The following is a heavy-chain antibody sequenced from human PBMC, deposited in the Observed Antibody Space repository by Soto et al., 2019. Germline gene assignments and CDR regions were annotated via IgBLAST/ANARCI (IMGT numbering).Heavy chain of an antibody. D-gene: IGHD3-22*01. J-gene: IGHJ4*02. CDR3: PRGEHFFDTIGYAPVFDH. V-gene: IGHV3-30*04. Sequence: ESGGGVVQPGRSLRLSCAASGFTFSNHVMHWVRQAPGKGLEWVAVISNDGGNKNSTDSVKGRFTISRDNSKNTLYLQMISLRAEDTAVYYCPRGEHFFDTIGYAPVFDHWGQGTLLTVSS. CDR1: GFTFSNHV. CDR2: ISNDGGNK.